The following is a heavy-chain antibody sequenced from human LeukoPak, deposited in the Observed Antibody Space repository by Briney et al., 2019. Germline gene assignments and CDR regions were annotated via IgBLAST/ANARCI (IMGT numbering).Heavy chain of an antibody. CDR1: GFSLKSGGEA. CDR3: AHRRGYTYGYEAFGH. Sequence: NVSGPTLVKPTETLTPTCSFSGFSLKSGGEAVGWVRQPPGKALEFLALVYWDNDYRYSPSLRDRLNIIKDTSKNQVVLTMINMDPVDTGTYFCAHRRGYTYGYEAFGHWGQGSRLVVSS. J-gene: IGHJ4*02. D-gene: IGHD5-18*01. V-gene: IGHV2-5*02. CDR2: VYWDNDY.